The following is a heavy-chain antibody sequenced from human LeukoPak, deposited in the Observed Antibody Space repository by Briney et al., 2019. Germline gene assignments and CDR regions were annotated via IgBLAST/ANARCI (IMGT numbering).Heavy chain of an antibody. V-gene: IGHV3-30*02. CDR2: IRYDGSNK. Sequence: GGSLRLSCAASEFTFNHYGMHWVRQAPGKGPEWVAFIRYDGSNKYYADSVKGRFTISRDNSKNTLYLQMNSLRAEDTAVYYCAKDPGAHYYGSGSYRRGSYFDYWGQGTLVTVSS. J-gene: IGHJ4*02. CDR1: EFTFNHYG. CDR3: AKDPGAHYYGSGSYRRGSYFDY. D-gene: IGHD3-10*01.